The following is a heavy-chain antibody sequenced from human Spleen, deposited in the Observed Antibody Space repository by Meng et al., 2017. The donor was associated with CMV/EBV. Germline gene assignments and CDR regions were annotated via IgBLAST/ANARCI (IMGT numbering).Heavy chain of an antibody. CDR3: VRDLVGNRDA. Sequence: EVQLVESXXGLVRXGGSLRLSCADSGFTFSDYWMHWVRQAPGEGPVWVSRIDTDGTVTSYAESVRGRFTISRDNSKNTLYLQMNDLRAGDSGVYYCVRDLVGNRDAWGHGTLVTVSS. CDR2: IDTDGTVT. V-gene: IGHV3-74*03. J-gene: IGHJ5*01. D-gene: IGHD1-14*01. CDR1: GFTFSDYW.